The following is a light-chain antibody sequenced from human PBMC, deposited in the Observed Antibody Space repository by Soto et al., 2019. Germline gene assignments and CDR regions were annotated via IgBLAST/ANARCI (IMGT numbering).Light chain of an antibody. CDR3: SSFASTHTYV. V-gene: IGLV2-14*01. CDR2: EVN. Sequence: QSVLTQPASASGSPGQSVTISCTGTSSDIGGYNSVSWYQQHPGKAPKLLIYEVNNRPSGVSHRFSGSKSGNTASLTISGLQAEDEADYYCSSFASTHTYVFGTGTKVTVL. J-gene: IGLJ1*01. CDR1: SSDIGGYNS.